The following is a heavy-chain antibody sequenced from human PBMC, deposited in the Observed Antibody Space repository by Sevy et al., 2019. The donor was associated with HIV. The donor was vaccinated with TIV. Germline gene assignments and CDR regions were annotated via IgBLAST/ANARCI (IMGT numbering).Heavy chain of an antibody. CDR1: GFTFSTYS. D-gene: IGHD4-17*01. J-gene: IGHJ6*03. V-gene: IGHV3-21*01. CDR2: ITSSSSYM. Sequence: GGSLRLSCAASGFTFSTYSMNWVRQAPGEGLEWVSSITSSSSYMFYADSVKGRFTISRDNAKNSLYLQMNSLRAEDTAVYYCARYYGGNEGIYYYDMDVWGKGTTVTVSS. CDR3: ARYYGGNEGIYYYDMDV.